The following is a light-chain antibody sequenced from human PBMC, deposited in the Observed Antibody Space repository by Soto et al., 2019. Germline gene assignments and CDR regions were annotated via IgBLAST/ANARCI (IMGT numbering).Light chain of an antibody. Sequence: QSVLTQPASVSGSPVHSITISCTGTSSDLGGYNYVSWYQQHPGKAPKLMIYEVSNRPSGISNRFSGSKSGNTASLTISGLQAEDEADYYCSSYTSSSGYVFGTGTKLTVL. CDR1: SSDLGGYNY. J-gene: IGLJ1*01. CDR2: EVS. V-gene: IGLV2-14*01. CDR3: SSYTSSSGYV.